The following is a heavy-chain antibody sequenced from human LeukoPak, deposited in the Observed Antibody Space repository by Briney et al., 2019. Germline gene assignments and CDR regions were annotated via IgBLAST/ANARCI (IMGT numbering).Heavy chain of an antibody. CDR2: IYYSGST. Sequence: SETLSLTCTVSGGSISSSSYYWGWVRQPPGKGLEWIGSIYYSGSTYYNPSRKSRVTISVDTSKNQFSLKLSSVTAADTAVYYCARQIVRGVIITAIDYWGQGTLVTVSS. CDR1: GGSISSSSYY. J-gene: IGHJ4*02. V-gene: IGHV4-39*01. D-gene: IGHD3-10*02. CDR3: ARQIVRGVIITAIDY.